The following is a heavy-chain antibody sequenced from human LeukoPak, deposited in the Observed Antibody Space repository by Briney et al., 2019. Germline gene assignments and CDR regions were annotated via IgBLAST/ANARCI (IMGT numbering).Heavy chain of an antibody. Sequence: SETLSLTCTVSGGSISSSSYYWGWIRQPPGKWLEWIGSIYYSGSTYYNPSLKSRVTVSVDTSKNQFSLKLSSVTAADTAVYYCARQSGYCSGGSCYSHFDYWGQGTLVTVSS. CDR2: IYYSGST. D-gene: IGHD2-15*01. CDR3: ARQSGYCSGGSCYSHFDY. CDR1: GGSISSSSYY. V-gene: IGHV4-39*01. J-gene: IGHJ4*02.